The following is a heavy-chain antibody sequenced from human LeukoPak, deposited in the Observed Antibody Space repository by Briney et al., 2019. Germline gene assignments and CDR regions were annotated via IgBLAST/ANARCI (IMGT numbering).Heavy chain of an antibody. Sequence: GGSLRLSCAASGFTFSSYAMTWVRQAPGKGLEWVSAISGSGTGASYADSVKGRFTISRDTSKNTVYLQMSNLRAEDSAVYYCAKGLYHYFGSGSYTLDYWGQGTQVTVSS. D-gene: IGHD3-10*01. J-gene: IGHJ4*02. V-gene: IGHV3-23*01. CDR1: GFTFSSYA. CDR2: ISGSGTGA. CDR3: AKGLYHYFGSGSYTLDY.